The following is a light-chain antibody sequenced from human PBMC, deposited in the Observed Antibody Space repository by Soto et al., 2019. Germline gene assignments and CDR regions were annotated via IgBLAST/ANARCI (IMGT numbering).Light chain of an antibody. J-gene: IGLJ1*01. V-gene: IGLV1-36*01. Sequence: QSLLTQPPSVSEAHKQMVTISCSGSSSNIGNNAVNWYQQLPGQAPKIVIYYDDLLTSGVSDRFSGSKSGTSASLAISALQSDDEADYYCAAWDDSLNAYVFGPGSKVTVL. CDR3: AAWDDSLNAYV. CDR1: SSNIGNNA. CDR2: YDD.